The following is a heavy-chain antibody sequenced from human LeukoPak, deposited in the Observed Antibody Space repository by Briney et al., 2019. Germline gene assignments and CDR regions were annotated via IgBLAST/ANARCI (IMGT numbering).Heavy chain of an antibody. CDR1: GFTFSSYS. Sequence: SGGSLRLSCVASGFTFSSYSMNWVRQAPGKGLEWVSYISSSSSTIYYADSVKGRFTISRDNAKNSLYLQMNSLRAEDTAVYYCARDRAPDSIYYYYMDVWGKGTTVTVSS. J-gene: IGHJ6*03. CDR3: ARDRAPDSIYYYYMDV. V-gene: IGHV3-48*01. D-gene: IGHD3-3*01. CDR2: ISSSSSTI.